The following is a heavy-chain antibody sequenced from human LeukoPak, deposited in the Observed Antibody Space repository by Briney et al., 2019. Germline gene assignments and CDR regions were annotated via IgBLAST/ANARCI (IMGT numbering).Heavy chain of an antibody. V-gene: IGHV3-11*01. J-gene: IGHJ4*02. Sequence: GGSLRLSCAASGFTLSDYYMSWIRQAPGKGLEWVSYISSSGSTIYYADSVKGRFTISRDNAKNSLYLQMNSLRAEDTAVYYCARDAQPRPYDSSGYYYDLGYWGQGTLVTVSS. CDR3: ARDAQPRPYDSSGYYYDLGY. CDR2: ISSSGSTI. CDR1: GFTLSDYY. D-gene: IGHD3-22*01.